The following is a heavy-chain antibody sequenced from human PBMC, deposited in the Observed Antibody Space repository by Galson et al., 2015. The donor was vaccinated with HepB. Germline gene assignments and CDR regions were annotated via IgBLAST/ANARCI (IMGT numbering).Heavy chain of an antibody. V-gene: IGHV2-70*01. Sequence: PALVKPTQTLTLTCTFSGFSLSTSGLCVSWIRQPPGKALEWLALIDWHDNKYYSTSLETRLTISKDTSKNQAVLTMTNMDPVDTATYYCARSGDYYGSGTYFKWFDYWGQGTLVTVSS. J-gene: IGHJ4*02. CDR2: IDWHDNK. CDR1: GFSLSTSGLC. D-gene: IGHD3-10*01. CDR3: ARSGDYYGSGTYFKWFDY.